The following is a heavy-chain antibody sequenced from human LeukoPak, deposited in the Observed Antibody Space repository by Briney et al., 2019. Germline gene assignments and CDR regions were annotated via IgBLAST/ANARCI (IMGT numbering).Heavy chain of an antibody. CDR2: ISYDGSNK. CDR3: RVVITTTDY. V-gene: IGHV3-30*03. CDR1: GFTFSSYG. J-gene: IGHJ4*02. D-gene: IGHD3-22*01. Sequence: PGGSLRLSCAASGFTFSSYGMHWVRQAPGKGLEWVAVISYDGSNKYYADSVKGRFTISRDNSKNTLYLQMNSLRAEDTAVYYCRVVITTTDYWGQGTLVTISS.